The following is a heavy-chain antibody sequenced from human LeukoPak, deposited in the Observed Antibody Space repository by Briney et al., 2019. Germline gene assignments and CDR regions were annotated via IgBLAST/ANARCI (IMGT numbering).Heavy chain of an antibody. Sequence: GGSLRLSCAASRFTFSSYAMHWVRQAPGKGLEWVAVISYDGSNKYYADSVKGRFTISRDNSKNTLYLQMNSLRAEDTAVYYCARGYSSGYYNSPVDYWGQGTLVTVSS. CDR3: ARGYSSGYYNSPVDY. CDR2: ISYDGSNK. D-gene: IGHD3-22*01. V-gene: IGHV3-30*04. CDR1: RFTFSSYA. J-gene: IGHJ4*02.